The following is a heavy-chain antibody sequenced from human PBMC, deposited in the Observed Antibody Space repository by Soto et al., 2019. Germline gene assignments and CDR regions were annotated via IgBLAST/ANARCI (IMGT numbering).Heavy chain of an antibody. D-gene: IGHD6-13*01. CDR1: GGSISSYY. V-gene: IGHV4-59*01. J-gene: IGHJ4*02. CDR3: ARIEGGAGAAASH. CDR2: IYYNGRA. Sequence: QVRLQESGPGLVKASETLSLTCTVSGGSISSYYWTWIRQPPGKGLEYIGYIYYNGRANYNPSLKSRVTMSVDTSRNQFSLKVSSVTAADTAVYYCARIEGGAGAAASHWGQGTPVAVS.